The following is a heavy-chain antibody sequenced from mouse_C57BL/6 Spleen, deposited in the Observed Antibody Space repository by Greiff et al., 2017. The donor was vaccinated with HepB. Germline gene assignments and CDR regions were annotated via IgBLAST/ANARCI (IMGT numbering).Heavy chain of an antibody. V-gene: IGHV1-50*01. J-gene: IGHJ1*03. CDR2: IDPSDSYT. D-gene: IGHD1-1*01. CDR1: GYTFTSYW. CDR3: ARVITTVVAHWYFDV. Sequence: VKLQQPGAELVKPGASVKLSCKASGYTFTSYWMQWVKQRPGQGLEWIGEIDPSDSYTNYNQKFKGQATLTVDTSSSTAYMQLSSLTSEDSAVYYCARVITTVVAHWYFDVWGTGTTVTVSS.